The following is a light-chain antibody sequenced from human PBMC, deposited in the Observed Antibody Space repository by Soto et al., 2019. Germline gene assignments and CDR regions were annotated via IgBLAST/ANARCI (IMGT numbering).Light chain of an antibody. Sequence: EIVMTQSPATLSVSPGERATLSCRASQSVSSNLAWYQQKPGQAPRLLIYGASTRATGIPARFSGSGSGTEVTLTISSLQSEDFAGYHCKQYYNWPYTFGQGTKMEIK. CDR3: KQYYNWPYT. CDR2: GAS. J-gene: IGKJ2*01. V-gene: IGKV3-15*01. CDR1: QSVSSN.